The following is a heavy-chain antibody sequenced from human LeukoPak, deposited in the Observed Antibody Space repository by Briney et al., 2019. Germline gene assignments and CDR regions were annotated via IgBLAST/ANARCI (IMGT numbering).Heavy chain of an antibody. CDR1: GGTLIIYA. V-gene: IGHV1-69*05. Sequence: SVTVSFKSSGGTLIIYAISWVRQAPGQGLEWMGGIIPIFGTANYAQKFQGRVTITTDESTSTAYMELSSLRSEDTAVYYCARASKPIAAAANWFDPWGQGTLVTVSS. CDR2: IIPIFGTA. CDR3: ARASKPIAAAANWFDP. J-gene: IGHJ5*02. D-gene: IGHD6-13*01.